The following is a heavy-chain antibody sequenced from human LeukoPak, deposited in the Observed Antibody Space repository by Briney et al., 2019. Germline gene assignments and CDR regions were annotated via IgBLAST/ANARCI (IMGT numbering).Heavy chain of an antibody. CDR3: ASDDWELLPAW. CDR1: GYSISSGYY. V-gene: IGHV4-38-2*02. J-gene: IGHJ4*02. D-gene: IGHD1-26*01. Sequence: TSETLSLTCTVSGYSISSGYYWGWIRQPPGKGLEWIGSIYHSGSTYYNPSLKSRVTISVDTSKNQFSLKLSSVTAADTAVYYCASDDWELLPAWWGQGTLVTVSS. CDR2: IYHSGST.